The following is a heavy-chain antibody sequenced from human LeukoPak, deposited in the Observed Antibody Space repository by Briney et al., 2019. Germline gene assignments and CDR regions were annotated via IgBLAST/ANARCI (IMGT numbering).Heavy chain of an antibody. Sequence: GASVKVSCKASGGTFSSYAISWVRQATGQGLEWMGWMNPTSGNTGYAQKLQGRVSMTRDTSISTAYMELSSLTYEDTAVYYCTMTSPAGYNLVGAFDTWGQGTKVTVSS. CDR3: TMTSPAGYNLVGAFDT. CDR1: GGTFSSYA. CDR2: MNPTSGNT. D-gene: IGHD5-24*01. V-gene: IGHV1-8*02. J-gene: IGHJ3*02.